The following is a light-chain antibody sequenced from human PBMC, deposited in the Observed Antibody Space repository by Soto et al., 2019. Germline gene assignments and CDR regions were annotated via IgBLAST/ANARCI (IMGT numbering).Light chain of an antibody. CDR2: DAS. CDR3: QQYNSYSRT. Sequence: DIQMTQSPSTRSASVGDRVTITYRASQSINGWLAWYQQKPGKAPKLLIYDASSLESGVPSRFSGSGSGTEFTLTISSLQPDDFATYYCQQYNSYSRTFGQGTKVEIK. J-gene: IGKJ1*01. CDR1: QSINGW. V-gene: IGKV1-5*01.